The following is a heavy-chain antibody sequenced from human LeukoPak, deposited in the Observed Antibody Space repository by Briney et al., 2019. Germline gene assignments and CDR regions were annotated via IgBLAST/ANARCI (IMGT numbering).Heavy chain of an antibody. J-gene: IGHJ6*03. D-gene: IGHD1-26*01. V-gene: IGHV3-30*02. CDR2: IRYDGSNK. CDR1: GFTFSGYG. CDR3: ARDPYSGNYGNYYYYYMDV. Sequence: GGSLRLSCAASGFTFSGYGMHWVRQAPGKGLEWVTYIRYDGSNKYYADSVKGRFTISRDNAKNSLYLQMNSLRAEDTALYFCARDPYSGNYGNYYYYYMDVWGKGTTVTISS.